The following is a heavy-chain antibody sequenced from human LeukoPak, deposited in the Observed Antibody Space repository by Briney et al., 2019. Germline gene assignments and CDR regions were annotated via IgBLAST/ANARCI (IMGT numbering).Heavy chain of an antibody. CDR3: AKQSAGSAAWYSLHYDF. J-gene: IGHJ4*02. Sequence: GGSLRLSCAASGFTFSSYAMSWVRQAPGKGLEWVSSVDGGGGGTYYADSVKGRFTISRDNSKDTLYLQMNGLRAEDTAVYFCAKQSAGSAAWYSLHYDFWGQGTLVTVSS. V-gene: IGHV3-23*01. D-gene: IGHD6-13*01. CDR2: VDGGGGGT. CDR1: GFTFSSYA.